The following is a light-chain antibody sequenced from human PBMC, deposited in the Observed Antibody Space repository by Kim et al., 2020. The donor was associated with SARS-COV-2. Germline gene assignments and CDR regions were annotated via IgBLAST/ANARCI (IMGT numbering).Light chain of an antibody. J-gene: IGKJ1*01. Sequence: ASLGDRVTITCRASQGIRSDLGWYQQKPGRAPTRLIYGASTLESGVPSRFSGSGSGTEFTLTISSLQPEDFATFYCLQHHAYPRTFGQGTKVEIK. CDR3: LQHHAYPRT. CDR1: QGIRSD. V-gene: IGKV1-17*01. CDR2: GAS.